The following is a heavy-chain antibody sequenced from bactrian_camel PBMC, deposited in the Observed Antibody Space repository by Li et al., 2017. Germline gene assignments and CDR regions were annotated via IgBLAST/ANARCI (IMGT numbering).Heavy chain of an antibody. V-gene: IGHV3S1*01. CDR2: TYIGGGST. Sequence: HVQLVESGGGSVQPGGSLRLSCTLTGTTYNTYCMKWFRQAPGKEREGVAATYIGGGSTYYADSVKGRFTISKDNAKNTLYLQMNSPKPENTAVYYCAASRPGLISVCQTPYITRLGLEGQGTQVTVS. D-gene: IGHD1*01. J-gene: IGHJ4*01. CDR1: GTTYNTYC.